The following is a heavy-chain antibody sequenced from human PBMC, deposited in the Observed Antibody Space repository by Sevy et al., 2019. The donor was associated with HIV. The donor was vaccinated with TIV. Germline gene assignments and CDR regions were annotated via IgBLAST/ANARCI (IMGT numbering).Heavy chain of an antibody. V-gene: IGHV3-21*01. CDR3: ARSGYNYRGIDY. CDR1: GFIFSSYD. J-gene: IGHJ4*02. D-gene: IGHD5-12*01. Sequence: GGSLRLSCAASGFIFSSYDMNWVRQAPGKGLQWVSSISLSKTSMYYVDSVKGRFSISRDNARNSLSLQMNSLRAEDTAVYYVARSGYNYRGIDYWGQGTLVTVSS. CDR2: ISLSKTSM.